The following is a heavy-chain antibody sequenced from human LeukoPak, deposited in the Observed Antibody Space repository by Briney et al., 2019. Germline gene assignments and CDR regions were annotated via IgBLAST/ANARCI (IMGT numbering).Heavy chain of an antibody. J-gene: IGHJ3*02. CDR3: ARDGKAATDAFDI. Sequence: SVKVSCKASGGTFSSYAISWVRQAPGQGLEWMGGIIPIFGTANYAQKFQGRVTTTADESTSTAYMELSSLRSEDTAVYYCARDGKAATDAFDIWGQGTMVTVFS. D-gene: IGHD2-15*01. V-gene: IGHV1-69*13. CDR2: IIPIFGTA. CDR1: GGTFSSYA.